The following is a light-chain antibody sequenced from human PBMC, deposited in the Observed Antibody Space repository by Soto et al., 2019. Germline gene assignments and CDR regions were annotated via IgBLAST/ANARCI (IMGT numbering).Light chain of an antibody. CDR3: SSYTSNTTPYV. J-gene: IGLJ1*01. Sequence: QSVLTQPASVSGSPGQSIAISCTGTSSDVGAYNYVSWYQQHPGKVPKLVIYDVTNRPSGVSDRFSGSKSGNTASLTISGLQAEDEADYYCSSYTSNTTPYVFGNGTKVTVL. CDR1: SSDVGAYNY. V-gene: IGLV2-14*01. CDR2: DVT.